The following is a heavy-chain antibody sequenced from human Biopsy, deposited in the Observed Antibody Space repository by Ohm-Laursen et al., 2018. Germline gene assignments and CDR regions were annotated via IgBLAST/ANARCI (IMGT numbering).Heavy chain of an antibody. CDR3: ARGLPRIAPMVRGRRTWFDP. D-gene: IGHD3-10*01. CDR2: IKPRGST. Sequence: TLSLTCAVYGGAFRGYFWSWVRPTPREGGGGVGEIKPRGSTNYKPSLDSRVAISADTSKNQFSLNLYSVTAADTAVYFCARGLPRIAPMVRGRRTWFDPWGQGTLITVSS. CDR1: GGAFRGYF. J-gene: IGHJ5*02. V-gene: IGHV4-34*01.